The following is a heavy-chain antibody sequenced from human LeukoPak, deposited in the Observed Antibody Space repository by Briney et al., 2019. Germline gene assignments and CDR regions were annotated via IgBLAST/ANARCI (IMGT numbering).Heavy chain of an antibody. CDR3: ARHLFGDSSGYPDWDYFDY. V-gene: IGHV4-39*01. CDR1: GGSISSSGSY. D-gene: IGHD3-22*01. J-gene: IGHJ4*02. CDR2: IYHSGST. Sequence: PSETLSLTCTVSGGSISSSGSYWGWIRQPPGERLEWIGSIYHSGSTYYNPSLQSRVTISVDTSKNQFSLKLSSVTAADTAVYYCARHLFGDSSGYPDWDYFDYWGQGTLVTVSS.